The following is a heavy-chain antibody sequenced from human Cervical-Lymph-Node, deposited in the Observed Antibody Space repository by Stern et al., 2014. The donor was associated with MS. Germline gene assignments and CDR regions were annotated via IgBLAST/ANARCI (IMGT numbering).Heavy chain of an antibody. J-gene: IGHJ6*02. CDR2: IIPMFGAP. CDR3: ARNRLRFGGPSSRRGSGMDV. Sequence: QMQLVQSGAEVKKPGSSVTVSCKTSGGTFSTNALSWVRQAPGQGLEWVGGIIPMFGAPFYAPDFQGRVTIIADESTSIFHLEVTSLRYNDTAVYFCARNRLRFGGPSSRRGSGMDVWGQGTRVTVSS. V-gene: IGHV1-69*01. D-gene: IGHD3-3*01. CDR1: GGTFSTNA.